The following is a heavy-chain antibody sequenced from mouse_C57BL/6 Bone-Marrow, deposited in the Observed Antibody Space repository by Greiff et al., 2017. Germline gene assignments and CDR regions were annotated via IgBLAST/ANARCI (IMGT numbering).Heavy chain of an antibody. CDR3: ARDPYYYGSRSYWYFDV. Sequence: EVKLMESGGGLVKPGGSLKLSCAASGFTFSSYAMSWVRQTPEKRLEWVATISDGGSYTYYPDNVKGRFTISRDNAKNNLYLQMSHLKSEDTAMYYCARDPYYYGSRSYWYFDVWGTGTTVTVSS. CDR2: ISDGGSYT. D-gene: IGHD1-1*01. J-gene: IGHJ1*03. V-gene: IGHV5-4*01. CDR1: GFTFSSYA.